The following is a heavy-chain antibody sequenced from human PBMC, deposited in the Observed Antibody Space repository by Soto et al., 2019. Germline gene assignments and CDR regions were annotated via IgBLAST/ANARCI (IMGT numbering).Heavy chain of an antibody. CDR3: ARETYGDYVGYFDP. CDR2: ISHSGST. D-gene: IGHD4-17*01. CDR1: GASLSNGDYY. Sequence: SETLSLTCTVSGASLSNGDYYWSWIRQPPGEGLEWIGFISHSGSTYYNPSLKNRLTISMDTSKNQFSLKLTSVTAADTAVYYCARETYGDYVGYFDPWGQGTLVTVSS. V-gene: IGHV4-30-4*01. J-gene: IGHJ5*02.